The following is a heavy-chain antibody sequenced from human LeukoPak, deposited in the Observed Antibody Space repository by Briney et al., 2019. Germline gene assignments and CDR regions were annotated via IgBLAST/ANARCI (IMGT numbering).Heavy chain of an antibody. CDR1: GFTFSSYG. D-gene: IGHD2-2*01. Sequence: GGSLRLSCAASGFTFSSYGMHWVRQAPGKGLEWVAVIGYDGSNKYYADSVKGRFTISRDNSKNTPYLQMNSLRAEDTAVYYCAGGSSRALYYYGMDVWGKGTTVTVSS. V-gene: IGHV3-33*01. J-gene: IGHJ6*04. CDR3: AGGSSRALYYYGMDV. CDR2: IGYDGSNK.